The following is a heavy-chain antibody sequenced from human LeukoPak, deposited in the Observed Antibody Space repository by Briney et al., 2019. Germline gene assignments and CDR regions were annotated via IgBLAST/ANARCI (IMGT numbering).Heavy chain of an antibody. D-gene: IGHD1-14*01. CDR2: INPNSGGT. CDR1: GYTFTRYY. CDR3: ARSNTGLDY. V-gene: IGHV1-2*02. J-gene: IGHJ4*02. Sequence: ASVKVSCKASGYTFTRYYMHWVRQAPGHGLGWMGWINPNSGGTNYAKKFQGRVTMTRDTSIITAYMELSRLRSDDTAVYHCARSNTGLDYWGQGTLVTVSS.